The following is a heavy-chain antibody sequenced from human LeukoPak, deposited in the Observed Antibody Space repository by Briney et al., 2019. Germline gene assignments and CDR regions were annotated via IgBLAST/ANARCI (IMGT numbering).Heavy chain of an antibody. V-gene: IGHV3-21*01. J-gene: IGHJ4*02. Sequence: GGSLRLSCAASGFTFSSYSMNWVRQAPGKGLEWVSSISSSSSYIYYADSVKGRFTISRDNAKNSLYLQMNSLRAEDTAVYYCARNPPLFIVAGEAHRGQGTLVTVSS. CDR2: ISSSSSYI. CDR1: GFTFSSYS. D-gene: IGHD6-19*01. CDR3: ARNPPLFIVAGEAH.